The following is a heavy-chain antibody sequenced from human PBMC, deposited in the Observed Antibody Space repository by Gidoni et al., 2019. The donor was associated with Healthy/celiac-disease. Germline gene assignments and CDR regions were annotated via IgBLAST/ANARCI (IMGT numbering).Heavy chain of an antibody. CDR2: ISGSGGST. V-gene: IGHV3-23*01. Sequence: EVQLLEYGGGLVQPGGSLRLSCAAPGFTFSSYAMGWVRQAPGKGLDWVSAISGSGGSTSYADSVKGRFTISRDNSKNTLYLQMNSLRAEDTAVYYCAPDWRAPVWYWGQGTLVTVSS. D-gene: IGHD1-1*01. CDR3: APDWRAPVWY. J-gene: IGHJ4*02. CDR1: GFTFSSYA.